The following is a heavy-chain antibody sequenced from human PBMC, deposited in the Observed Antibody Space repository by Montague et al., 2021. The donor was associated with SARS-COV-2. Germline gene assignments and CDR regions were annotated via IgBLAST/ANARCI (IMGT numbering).Heavy chain of an antibody. CDR1: GYSFTSYW. V-gene: IGHV5-51*01. D-gene: IGHD3-9*01. CDR3: ARCSNYDILTGTNYYYYYMDV. Sequence: QSGAEVKKPGESLKISCKGSGYSFTSYWIGWVRQMPGKGLEWMGIIYPGDSDTRYSPSLQGQVTISADKSISTAYLQWSSLKASDTAIYYCARCSNYDILTGTNYYYYYMDVWGKGTTVTVSS. CDR2: IYPGDSDT. J-gene: IGHJ6*03.